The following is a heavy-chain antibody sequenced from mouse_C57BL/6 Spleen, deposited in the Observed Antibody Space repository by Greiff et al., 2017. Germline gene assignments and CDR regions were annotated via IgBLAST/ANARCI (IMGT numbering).Heavy chain of an antibody. CDR2: IDPETGGT. CDR3: TSSAQATMDY. D-gene: IGHD3-2*02. J-gene: IGHJ4*01. Sequence: VQLVESGAELVRPGASVTLSCKASGYTFTDYEMHWVKQTPVHGLEWIGAIDPETGGTAYNQKFKGKAILTADKSSSTAYMELRSLTSEDSAVYYCTSSAQATMDYWGQGTSVTVSS. V-gene: IGHV1-15*01. CDR1: GYTFTDYE.